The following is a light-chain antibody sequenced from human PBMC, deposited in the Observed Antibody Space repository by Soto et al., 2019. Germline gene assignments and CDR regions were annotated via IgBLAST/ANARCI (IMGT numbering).Light chain of an antibody. CDR1: QSISSY. CDR3: QQSYSSPHT. CDR2: TTS. J-gene: IGKJ2*01. V-gene: IGKV1-39*01. Sequence: DIQMTQSPSSLSASVGDRVTITCRASQSISSYLNWYQQKPEKAPKLLIYTTSALQSGVPSRFSGSGSGTDFTLTISSLQPEDFATYYCQQSYSSPHTFGQGTKLAIK.